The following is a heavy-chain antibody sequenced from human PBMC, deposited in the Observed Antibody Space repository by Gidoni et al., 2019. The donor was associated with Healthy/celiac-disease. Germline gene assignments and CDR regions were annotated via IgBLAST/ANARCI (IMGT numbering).Heavy chain of an antibody. J-gene: IGHJ4*02. CDR2: ISSSSSYI. Sequence: VQLVESGGRLVKPGGSLSLSCAGSGLPFSSYSMAWVRQAPGKGLGWVSSISSSSSYIYYADAVKGQFTISRDNAKNSLYLQMNSLRAEDTAVYYCARDERWLQEGFDYWGQGTLVTVSS. CDR3: ARDERWLQEGFDY. V-gene: IGHV3-21*01. CDR1: GLPFSSYS. D-gene: IGHD5-12*01.